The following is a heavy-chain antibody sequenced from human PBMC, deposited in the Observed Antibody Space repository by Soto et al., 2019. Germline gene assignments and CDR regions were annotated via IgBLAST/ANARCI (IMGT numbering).Heavy chain of an antibody. CDR3: ARDLAEFPTNYCYYSSMHV. V-gene: IGHV1-18*01. J-gene: IGHJ6*04. CDR1: GYTFTSYG. CDR2: ISAYNGNT. D-gene: IGHD3-10*01. Sequence: ASVKVSCKASGYTFTSYGISWVRQAPGQGLEWMGWISAYNGNTNYAQKLQGRVTMTTDTSTSTAYMELRSLRSDDTAVYYCARDLAEFPTNYCYYSSMHVWDKAIMRTVSS.